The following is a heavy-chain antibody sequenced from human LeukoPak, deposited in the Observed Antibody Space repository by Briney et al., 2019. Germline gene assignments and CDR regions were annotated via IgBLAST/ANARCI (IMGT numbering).Heavy chain of an antibody. CDR2: ISSSSSYI. V-gene: IGHV3-21*01. CDR1: GFTFSSYS. Sequence: GGSLRLSCAASGFTFSSYSMNWVRQAPGKGLEWVSSISSSSSYIYYADSVKGRFTISRDNAKNSLYLQMNSLGAEDTAVYYCARDRATYDSSGSLDYWGQGTLVTVSS. D-gene: IGHD3-22*01. J-gene: IGHJ4*02. CDR3: ARDRATYDSSGSLDY.